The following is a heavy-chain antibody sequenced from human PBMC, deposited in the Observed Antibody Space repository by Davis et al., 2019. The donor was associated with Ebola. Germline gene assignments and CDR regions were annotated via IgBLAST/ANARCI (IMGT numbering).Heavy chain of an antibody. CDR2: FNSDGSST. CDR3: ARVPGRYYFDY. D-gene: IGHD1-14*01. Sequence: HTAGSLTLSCAASGFTFSSYWMNWVRQAPGKGLVWVSRFNSDGSSTSYPDSVKCRFTISRDNAKNTLYLQMNSLRAEDTAVYYCARVPGRYYFDYWGQGTLVTVSS. J-gene: IGHJ4*02. CDR1: GFTFSSYW. V-gene: IGHV3-74*01.